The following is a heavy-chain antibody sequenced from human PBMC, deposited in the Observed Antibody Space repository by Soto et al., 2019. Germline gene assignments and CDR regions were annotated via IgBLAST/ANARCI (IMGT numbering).Heavy chain of an antibody. CDR2: IYHSGST. Sequence: PSETLSLTCAVSGGSISSGGYSWSWIRQPPGKGLEWIGYIYHSGSTYYNPSLKSRVTISVDRSKNQFSLKLSSVTAADTAVYYCAKGYSYGYELDYSGMDVWGQGTTVTVSS. J-gene: IGHJ6*02. V-gene: IGHV4-30-2*01. D-gene: IGHD5-18*01. CDR3: AKGYSYGYELDYSGMDV. CDR1: GGSISSGGYS.